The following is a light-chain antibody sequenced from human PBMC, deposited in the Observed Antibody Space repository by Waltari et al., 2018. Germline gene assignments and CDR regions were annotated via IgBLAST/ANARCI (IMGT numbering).Light chain of an antibody. V-gene: IGKV3-11*01. CDR3: QQRSNWPWT. CDR2: DAS. CDR1: QSVSSY. J-gene: IGKJ1*01. Sequence: EIVLTQSPATLSLSPGERATLSCRASQSVSSYLAWYQQKPGQAPRLLIYDASNRATGIPARFSGSGSGTHFTLTINSLEPEDFAVYYCQQRSNWPWTFGQGTKVEIK.